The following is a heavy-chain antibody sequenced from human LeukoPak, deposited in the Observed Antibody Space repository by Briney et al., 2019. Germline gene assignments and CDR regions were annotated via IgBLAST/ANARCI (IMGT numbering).Heavy chain of an antibody. J-gene: IGHJ4*02. CDR3: ATSGKKRWELLRHFDY. CDR1: GYTHTELS. D-gene: IGHD1-26*01. CDR2: FDPEDGET. Sequence: ASVKVSCKVSGYTHTELSMHWLRQAPGKGLEWMGGFDPEDGETIYAQKFQGRVTMTEDTSTDTAYMELSSLRSEDTAVYYCATSGKKRWELLRHFDYWGQGTLVTVSS. V-gene: IGHV1-24*01.